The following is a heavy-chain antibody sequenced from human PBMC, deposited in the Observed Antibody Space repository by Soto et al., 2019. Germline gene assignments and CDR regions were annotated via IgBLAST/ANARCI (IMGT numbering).Heavy chain of an antibody. CDR1: GCSFTSYW. V-gene: IGHV5-10-1*01. Sequence: GESLKISCKGSGCSFTSYWISWVRQMPGKGLEWMGRIDPSDSYTNYSPSFQGHVTISADKSISTAYLQWSSLKASDTAMYYCARRPHNYYDSSGYYSVGAFDIWGQGTMVTVSS. J-gene: IGHJ3*02. CDR2: IDPSDSYT. CDR3: ARRPHNYYDSSGYYSVGAFDI. D-gene: IGHD3-22*01.